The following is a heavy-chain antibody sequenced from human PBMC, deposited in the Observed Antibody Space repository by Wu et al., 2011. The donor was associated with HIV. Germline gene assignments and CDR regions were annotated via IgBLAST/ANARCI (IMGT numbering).Heavy chain of an antibody. CDR2: IIPILGTV. V-gene: IGHV1-69*06. D-gene: IGHD2-21*01. CDR1: GGTFSTYG. Sequence: QVQLVQSGAEVKKPGSSVKVSCKASGGTFSTYGISWVRQAPGQGLEWMGGIIPILGTVKYAQKFQGRVTITADKSTSTAYMELSSLRSEDTAIYYCARDLGGDEDYWGRGNPGHRLL. CDR3: ARDLGGDEDY. J-gene: IGHJ4*02.